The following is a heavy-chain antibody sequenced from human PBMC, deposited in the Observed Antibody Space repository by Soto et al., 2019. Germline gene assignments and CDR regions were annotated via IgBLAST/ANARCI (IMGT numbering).Heavy chain of an antibody. CDR2: IHHSGST. J-gene: IGHJ4*02. Sequence: QVQLQESGPGLVKPSGTLSLTCAVSSDSISRNYWWSWVRQPPGKGLEWIGEIHHSGSTNYNPSLRSRVTISVDTSKNQFSLNLSSVTAADTAVYFCARSGGYFFDYWGQGTQVTVSS. CDR3: ARSGGYFFDY. D-gene: IGHD3-10*01. V-gene: IGHV4-4*02. CDR1: SDSISRNYW.